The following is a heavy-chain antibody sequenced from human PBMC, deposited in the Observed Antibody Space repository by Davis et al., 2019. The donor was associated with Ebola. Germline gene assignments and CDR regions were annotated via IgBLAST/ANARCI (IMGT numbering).Heavy chain of an antibody. CDR1: GYTFTSYG. J-gene: IGHJ5*02. Sequence: SVKVSCKASGYTFTSYGISWVRQAPGQGLEWMGGIIPIFGTANYAQKFQGRVTITADESTSTAYMELSSLTSEDTAVYYCARGQLWLGDWFDPWGQGTLVTVSS. D-gene: IGHD5-18*01. V-gene: IGHV1-69*13. CDR2: IIPIFGTA. CDR3: ARGQLWLGDWFDP.